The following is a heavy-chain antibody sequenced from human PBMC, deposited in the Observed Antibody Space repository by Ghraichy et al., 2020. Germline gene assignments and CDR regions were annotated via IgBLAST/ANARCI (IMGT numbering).Heavy chain of an antibody. CDR2: ISWNSDTI. V-gene: IGHV3-9*01. CDR3: AKSNTTDLQPGERIWFGGIYFDY. J-gene: IGHJ4*02. Sequence: GGSLRLSCAVSGFTFDDYGMHWVRQGPGKGLEWIAGISWNSDTIAYADSVKGRFTISRDNAKNSLYLQMNSLRPDDTALYFCAKSNTTDLQPGERIWFGGIYFDYWGQGTLVTVSS. D-gene: IGHD3-10*01. CDR1: GFTFDDYG.